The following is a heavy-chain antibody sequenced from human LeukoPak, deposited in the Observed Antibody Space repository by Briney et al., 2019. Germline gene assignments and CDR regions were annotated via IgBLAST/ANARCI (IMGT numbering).Heavy chain of an antibody. CDR2: IKQDGSEK. V-gene: IGHV3-7*01. D-gene: IGHD3-22*01. CDR1: GFTVSSYG. J-gene: IGHJ4*02. Sequence: GGSLRLSCAASGFTVSSYGMNWVRQPPGKGLEWGANIKQDGSEKYYVDSVKGRLTIARDNAKNSLYLQMNSLRAEDTAVYYCVRDLYRIVVVPHYFDYWGQGTLVTVSS. CDR3: VRDLYRIVVVPHYFDY.